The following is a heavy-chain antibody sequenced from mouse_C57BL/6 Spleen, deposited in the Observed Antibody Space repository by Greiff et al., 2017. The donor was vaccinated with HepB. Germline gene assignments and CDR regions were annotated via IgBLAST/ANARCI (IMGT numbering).Heavy chain of an antibody. Sequence: VKLQQPGAELVKPGASVKMSCKASGYTFTSYWITWVKQRPGQGLEWIGDIYPGSGSTNYNEKFKSKATLTVDTSSSTAYMQLSSLTSEDSAVYYCARSSVTTVVRGYFDYWGQGTTLTVSS. J-gene: IGHJ2*01. CDR3: ARSSVTTVVRGYFDY. V-gene: IGHV1-55*01. D-gene: IGHD1-1*01. CDR1: GYTFTSYW. CDR2: IYPGSGST.